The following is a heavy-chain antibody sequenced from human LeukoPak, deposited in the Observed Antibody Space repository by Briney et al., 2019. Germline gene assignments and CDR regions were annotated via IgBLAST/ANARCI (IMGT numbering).Heavy chain of an antibody. CDR2: ISAYNGNT. D-gene: IGHD3-22*01. J-gene: IGHJ4*02. V-gene: IGHV1-18*01. CDR1: GYTFTSYG. CDR3: ARAPDSSGYYYRYFDY. Sequence: WASVKVSCKASGYTFTSYGISWVRQAPGQGLEWMGWISAYNGNTNYAQKLQGRVTMTTDTSTSTAYMELRSLRSDDTAVYYCARAPDSSGYYYRYFDYWGQGTLVTVSS.